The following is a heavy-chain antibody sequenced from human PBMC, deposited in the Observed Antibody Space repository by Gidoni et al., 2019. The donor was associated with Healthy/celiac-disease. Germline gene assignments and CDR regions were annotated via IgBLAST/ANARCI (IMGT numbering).Heavy chain of an antibody. CDR2: LNPNSGGT. Sequence: QVQLVQSGAEGKKPGASVKVSCTASGYTFTGYAMHWVRQAPGQGLEWMGWLNPNSGGTNYAQKFQGRVTMTRDTSISTAYMELSRLRSDDTAVYYCARVHSGSYSAFDIWGQGTMVTVSS. D-gene: IGHD1-26*01. V-gene: IGHV1-2*02. CDR1: GYTFTGYA. CDR3: ARVHSGSYSAFDI. J-gene: IGHJ3*02.